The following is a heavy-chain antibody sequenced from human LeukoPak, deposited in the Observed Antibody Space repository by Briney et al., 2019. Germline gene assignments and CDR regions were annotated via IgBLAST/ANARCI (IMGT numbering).Heavy chain of an antibody. CDR3: ASRSFYDSSGYYSP. CDR2: INPNSGGT. CDR1: GYTFTGYY. V-gene: IGHV1-2*02. D-gene: IGHD3-22*01. Sequence: GASVKVSCKASGYTFTGYYMHWVRQAPGQGLEWMGWINPNSGGTNYAQKFQGRVTMTRDTSISTAYMELSRLRSDDTAVYYCASRSFYDSSGYYSPWGQGTMVTVSS. J-gene: IGHJ3*01.